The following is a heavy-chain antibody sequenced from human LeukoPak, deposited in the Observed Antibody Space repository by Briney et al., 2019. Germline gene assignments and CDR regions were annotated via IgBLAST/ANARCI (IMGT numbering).Heavy chain of an antibody. Sequence: SETLSLTCTVSGGSISSSSYYWGWIRQPPGKGLEWIGSIYYSGSTYYNPSLKSRVTISVDTSKNQFSLRLSSVTAADTAVYYCARVPPYYDILTGYYPYYFDYCGQGTLVTVSS. CDR1: GGSISSSSYY. D-gene: IGHD3-9*01. CDR3: ARVPPYYDILTGYYPYYFDY. V-gene: IGHV4-39*07. J-gene: IGHJ4*02. CDR2: IYYSGST.